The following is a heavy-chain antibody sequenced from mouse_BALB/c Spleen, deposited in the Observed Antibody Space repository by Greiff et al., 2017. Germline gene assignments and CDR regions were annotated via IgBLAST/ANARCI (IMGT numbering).Heavy chain of an antibody. CDR2: ISSGSSTI. J-gene: IGHJ3*01. V-gene: IGHV5-17*02. D-gene: IGHD1-1*01. Sequence: EVQRVESGGGLVQPGGSRKLSCAASGFTFSSFGMHWVRQAPEKGLEWVAYISSGSSTIYYADTVKGRFTISRDNPKNTLFLQMTSLRSEDTAMYYCARWGYGSSYEGFAYWGQGTLVTVSA. CDR3: ARWGYGSSYEGFAY. CDR1: GFTFSSFG.